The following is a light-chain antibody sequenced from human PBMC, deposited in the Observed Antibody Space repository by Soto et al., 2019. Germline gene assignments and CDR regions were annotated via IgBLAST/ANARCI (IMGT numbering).Light chain of an antibody. V-gene: IGKV2-24*01. J-gene: IGKJ1*01. CDR2: QVS. Sequence: VLTQTPLSSPVTLGQPASISCRSSQSLVYSDGNTYLSWLQQRPGQPPRLLIYQVSNRFSGVPDRFSGCGAVTDYTLKISRVEAEDVGVYSCIQLSHFPLTFGQGTKVEIK. CDR3: IQLSHFPLT. CDR1: QSLVYSDGNTY.